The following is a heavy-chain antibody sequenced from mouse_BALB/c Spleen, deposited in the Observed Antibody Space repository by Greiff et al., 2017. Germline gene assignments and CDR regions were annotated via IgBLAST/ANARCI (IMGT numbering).Heavy chain of an antibody. Sequence: VQLQQSGAELVRPGALVKLSCKASGFNIKDYYMHWVKQRPEQGLEWIGWIDPENGNTIYDPKYQDKASITADTSSNTAYLQLSSLTSEDTAVYYCARNRYERTWFAYWGQGTLVTVSA. J-gene: IGHJ3*01. CDR2: IDPENGNT. CDR3: ARNRYERTWFAY. D-gene: IGHD2-14*01. V-gene: IGHV14-1*02. CDR1: GFNIKDYY.